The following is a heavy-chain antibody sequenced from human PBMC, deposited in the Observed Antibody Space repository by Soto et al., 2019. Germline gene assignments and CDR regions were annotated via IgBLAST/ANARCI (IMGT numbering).Heavy chain of an antibody. Sequence: ASVKVSCKASGYTFTRYCISWVRQAPGQGLEWMGWISAYNGNTNYAQKLQGRVTMTTDTSTSTAYMELRSLRSDDTAVYYCARAPATGPRGDYWGQGTLVTVSS. V-gene: IGHV1-18*01. CDR3: ARAPATGPRGDY. CDR2: ISAYNGNT. D-gene: IGHD6-25*01. CDR1: GYTFTRYC. J-gene: IGHJ4*02.